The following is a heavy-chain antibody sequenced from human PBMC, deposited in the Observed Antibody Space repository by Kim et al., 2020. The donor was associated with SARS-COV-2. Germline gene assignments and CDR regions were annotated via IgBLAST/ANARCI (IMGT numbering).Heavy chain of an antibody. Sequence: GGSLRLSCAASGFAFGSYAMTWVRQAPGKGLEWVSSITYSGDGTYFADSVKGRFTISRDNSKNTLYLQMTSLRVEDTATYYCAKDLGVRGVAATPAYWG. V-gene: IGHV3-23*01. J-gene: IGHJ4*01. CDR3: AKDLGVRGVAATPAY. CDR2: ITYSGDGT. D-gene: IGHD2-15*01. CDR1: GFAFGSYA.